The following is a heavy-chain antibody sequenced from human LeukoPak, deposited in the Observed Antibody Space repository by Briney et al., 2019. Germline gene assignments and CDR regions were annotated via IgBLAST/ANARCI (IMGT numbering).Heavy chain of an antibody. CDR2: IYPGDSDT. Sequence: GESQTISCMGSGYSFTSYWIGWVRQMPREGLEWMGIIYPGDSDTRYSPSFEGQVTISADKSISTACLQWTSLKASDTAMYYCARLKDIVVVVAASPAVSFDYWGQGTLVTVSS. CDR3: ARLKDIVVVVAASPAVSFDY. CDR1: GYSFTSYW. J-gene: IGHJ4*02. V-gene: IGHV5-51*01. D-gene: IGHD2-15*01.